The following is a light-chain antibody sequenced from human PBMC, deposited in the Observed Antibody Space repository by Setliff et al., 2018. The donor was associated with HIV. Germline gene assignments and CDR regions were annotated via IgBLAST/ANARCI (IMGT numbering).Light chain of an antibody. V-gene: IGLV1-40*01. CDR2: GNS. J-gene: IGLJ1*01. CDR1: SSNIGAGYD. Sequence: QSALAQPPSVSGAPGQRVTFSCTGSSSNIGAGYDVHWYQQLPGTAPKLLIYGNSNRPSGVPDRFSGSKSGTSASLAITGLQAEDEADYYCQSYDSSLSGSYVFGTGTKGTVL. CDR3: QSYDSSLSGSYV.